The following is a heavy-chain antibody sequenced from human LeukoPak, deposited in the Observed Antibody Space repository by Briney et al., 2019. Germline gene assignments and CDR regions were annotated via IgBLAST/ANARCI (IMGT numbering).Heavy chain of an antibody. V-gene: IGHV3-23*01. Sequence: QTGGSLRLSCAASGFTFQNYAMSWVCQAPGKGLEWASSISGSGPSTDYADSVKGRFTISRDKSKNTLYLQMNSLRAEDTAVYYCARLPTFYYDSSHYHYDYWGQGTLVTVSS. CDR2: ISGSGPST. CDR1: GFTFQNYA. J-gene: IGHJ4*02. D-gene: IGHD3-22*01. CDR3: ARLPTFYYDSSHYHYDY.